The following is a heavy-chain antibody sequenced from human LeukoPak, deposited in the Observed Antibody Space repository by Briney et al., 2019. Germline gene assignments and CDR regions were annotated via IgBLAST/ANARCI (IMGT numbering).Heavy chain of an antibody. CDR3: ARGFGIQLWPFDY. D-gene: IGHD5-18*01. Sequence: PSGTLSLTCAVYGGSFSGYYWSWIRPPPGKGLEWIGEINHSGSTNYNPSLKSRVTISVDTSKNQFSLKLSSVTAADTAVYYCARGFGIQLWPFDYWGQGTLVTVSS. CDR2: INHSGST. V-gene: IGHV4-34*01. J-gene: IGHJ4*02. CDR1: GGSFSGYY.